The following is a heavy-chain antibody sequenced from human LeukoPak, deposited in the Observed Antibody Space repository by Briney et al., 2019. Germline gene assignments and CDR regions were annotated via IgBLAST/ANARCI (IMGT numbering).Heavy chain of an antibody. Sequence: SETLSLTCAVYGGSFSGYYWSWIRQPPGKGLEWIGEINHSGSTNYNPSLKSRVTISVDTSKNQFSLKLSSVTAADTAVYYCARGVYYGSGRADAFDIWGQGTMVTVSS. CDR1: GGSFSGYY. V-gene: IGHV4-34*01. J-gene: IGHJ3*02. CDR3: ARGVYYGSGRADAFDI. CDR2: INHSGST. D-gene: IGHD3-10*01.